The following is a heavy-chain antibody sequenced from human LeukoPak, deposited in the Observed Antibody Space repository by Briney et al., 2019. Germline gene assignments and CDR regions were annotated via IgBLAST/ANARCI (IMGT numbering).Heavy chain of an antibody. CDR3: AKGLYSSSSH. V-gene: IGHV3-23*01. D-gene: IGHD6-13*01. CDR2: ISGSGAST. CDR1: GFTLSDHY. J-gene: IGHJ4*02. Sequence: PGGSLRLSCAASGFTLSDHYMDWVRQAPGKGLEWVSAISGSGASTYYADSVKGRFTISRDNSKNTLYLQMDSLRAEDTAVYYCAKGLYSSSSHWGQGTLVTVSS.